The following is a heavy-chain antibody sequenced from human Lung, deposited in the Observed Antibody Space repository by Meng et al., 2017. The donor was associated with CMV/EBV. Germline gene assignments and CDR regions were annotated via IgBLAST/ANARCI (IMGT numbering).Heavy chain of an antibody. Sequence: ASVKVSCKGSDYNFASYGITWVRQAPGQGLEWMGWINTYNGNTKYAQKFQDRVIMTTDRSTRTAYMELRSLRSDDTAVYYCARSITIFQIDYWGQRTLVTVSS. V-gene: IGHV1-18*01. CDR1: DYNFASYG. J-gene: IGHJ4*02. CDR3: ARSITIFQIDY. CDR2: INTYNGNT. D-gene: IGHD3-9*01.